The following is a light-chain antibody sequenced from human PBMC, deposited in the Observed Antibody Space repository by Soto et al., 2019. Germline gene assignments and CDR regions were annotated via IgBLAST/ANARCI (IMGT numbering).Light chain of an antibody. V-gene: IGLV2-14*01. Sequence: QSALTQPASVSGSPGQSITISCTGTSRDVGGYNYVSWYHQHPGKAPKLMIYEVSNRPSGVSNRFSGSKSGKTASLTISGLQAEAEGDYYCSSYTGSSTLLFGGGTKVTVL. CDR3: SSYTGSSTLL. J-gene: IGLJ2*01. CDR2: EVS. CDR1: SRDVGGYNY.